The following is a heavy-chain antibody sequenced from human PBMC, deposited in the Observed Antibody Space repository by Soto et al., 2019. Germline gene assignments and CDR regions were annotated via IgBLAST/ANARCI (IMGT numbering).Heavy chain of an antibody. CDR2: IIPIFGTA. CDR3: AQRLNCGSDCYSEDAFDI. Sequence: SVKVSCKASGGTFSSYAISWVRQAPGQGLEWMGGIIPIFGTANYAQKFQGRVTITADESTSTAYMELSSLRSEDTAVYYCAQRLNCGSDCYSEDAFDIWGQGTMVNVSS. D-gene: IGHD2-21*02. CDR1: GGTFSSYA. J-gene: IGHJ3*02. V-gene: IGHV1-69*13.